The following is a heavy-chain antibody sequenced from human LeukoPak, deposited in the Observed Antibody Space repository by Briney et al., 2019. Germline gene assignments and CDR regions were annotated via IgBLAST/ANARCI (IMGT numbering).Heavy chain of an antibody. J-gene: IGHJ6*03. D-gene: IGHD2-2*02. CDR2: IYDRGTT. CDR3: ARERGYMDYMDV. V-gene: IGHV4-59*01. CDR1: GDSLGTYF. Sequence: SETLSLTCTASGDSLGTYFWHWIRHPPGRGREWMGYIYDRGTTAYNPSLKRRVTMSVDTSTNQFSLKLTSVTPADTAVYYCARERGYMDYMDVWGKGTTVTVSS.